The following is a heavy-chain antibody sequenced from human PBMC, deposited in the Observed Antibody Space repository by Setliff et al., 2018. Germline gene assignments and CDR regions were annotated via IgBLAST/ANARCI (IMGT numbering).Heavy chain of an antibody. CDR1: GVSISNYY. D-gene: IGHD3-10*01. CDR2: IQKSGGT. CDR3: ARLSWDGLRYHGLDV. Sequence: PSETLSLTCNVSGVSISNYYWSWIRQPPGKGLECIGYIQKSGGTNYNPSLKSRVTISVDTSTNQFSLKLRSVTAADTAVYYCARLSWDGLRYHGLDVWDQGTTVTVSS. J-gene: IGHJ6*02. V-gene: IGHV4-59*01.